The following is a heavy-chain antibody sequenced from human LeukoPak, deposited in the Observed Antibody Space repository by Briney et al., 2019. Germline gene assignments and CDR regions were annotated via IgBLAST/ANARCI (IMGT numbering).Heavy chain of an antibody. D-gene: IGHD4-11*01. CDR3: ARMYSNYVFDY. V-gene: IGHV1-46*01. CDR1: GYTFTSYY. J-gene: IGHJ4*02. Sequence: ASVKVSCKASGYTFTSYYMHWVRQAPGQGLEWMGIINPSGGSTSYAQKFQGGVTMTRDMSTSTVYMELSNLRSEDTAVYYCARMYSNYVFDYLGQGTLVTVSS. CDR2: INPSGGST.